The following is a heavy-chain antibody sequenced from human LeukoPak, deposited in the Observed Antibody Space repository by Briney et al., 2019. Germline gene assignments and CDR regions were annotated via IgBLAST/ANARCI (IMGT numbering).Heavy chain of an antibody. J-gene: IGHJ4*02. V-gene: IGHV1-2*04. D-gene: IGHD3-10*01. Sequence: ASVKVSCKASGYTFTGYYMHWVRQAPGQGLAWMGWINPNSGGTNYAQKFQGWVTMTRDTSISTAYMELSRLRSDDTAVYYCARDRGAYYYGSGSYYNLYYFDYWGQGTLVTVSS. CDR2: INPNSGGT. CDR1: GYTFTGYY. CDR3: ARDRGAYYYGSGSYYNLYYFDY.